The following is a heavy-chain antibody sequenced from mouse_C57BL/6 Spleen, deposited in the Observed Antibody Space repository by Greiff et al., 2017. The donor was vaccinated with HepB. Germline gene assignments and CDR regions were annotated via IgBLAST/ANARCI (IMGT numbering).Heavy chain of an antibody. CDR1: GYAFSSSW. CDR2: IYPGDGDT. V-gene: IGHV1-82*01. D-gene: IGHD2-3*01. CDR3: ARDDGFAMDY. J-gene: IGHJ4*01. Sequence: VQLQESGPELVKPGASVKISCKASGYAFSSSWMNWVKQRPGKGLEWIGRIYPGDGDTNYNGKFKGKATLTADKSSSTAYMQLSSLTSEDSAVYFCARDDGFAMDYWGQGTSVTVSS.